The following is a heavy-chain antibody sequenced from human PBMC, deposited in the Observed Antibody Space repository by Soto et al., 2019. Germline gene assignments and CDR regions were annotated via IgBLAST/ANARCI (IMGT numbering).Heavy chain of an antibody. Sequence: EVPLLESGGGLVQPGGSLRLSCAASGFTFSSYAMSWVRLAPGKGLQWVSAISGGGGNTNYADSVKGRFTLSRDNSKNTLYLQMNSLRAEDTAVYYCAKQYGDYIRYFDLWGRGTLVTVSS. CDR3: AKQYGDYIRYFDL. D-gene: IGHD4-17*01. V-gene: IGHV3-23*01. CDR1: GFTFSSYA. CDR2: ISGGGGNT. J-gene: IGHJ2*01.